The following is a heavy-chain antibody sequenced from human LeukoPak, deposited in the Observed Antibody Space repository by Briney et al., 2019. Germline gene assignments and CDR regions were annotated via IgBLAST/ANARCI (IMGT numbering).Heavy chain of an antibody. V-gene: IGHV3-23*01. CDR2: ISGSGGST. J-gene: IGHJ4*02. CDR1: GFTFSSYA. D-gene: IGHD5-18*01. Sequence: GGSLRLSCAASGFTFSSYAMSWVRQAPGKGLEWVSAISGSGGSTYYADSVEGRFTISRDNSKNTLYLQMNSLRAEDTAVYYCAKDDTGYSYGDPPYWGQGTLVTVSS. CDR3: AKDDTGYSYGDPPY.